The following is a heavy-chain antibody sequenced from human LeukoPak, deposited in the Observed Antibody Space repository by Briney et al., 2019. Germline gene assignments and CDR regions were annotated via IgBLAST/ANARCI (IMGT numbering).Heavy chain of an antibody. Sequence: SETLSLTCTVSGGSISGYYWSWIRQPAGKGLEWIGRIYTSGSTNYNPSLKSRVTMSVDTSKNQFSLKLSSVTAADTAVYYCARGGRAPRYYYYMDVWGKGTTVTVTS. CDR2: IYTSGST. V-gene: IGHV4-4*07. J-gene: IGHJ6*03. CDR3: ARGGRAPRYYYYMDV. D-gene: IGHD3-10*01. CDR1: GGSISGYY.